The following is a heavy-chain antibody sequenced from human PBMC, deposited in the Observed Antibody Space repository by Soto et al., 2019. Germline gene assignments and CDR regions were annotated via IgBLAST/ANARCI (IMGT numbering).Heavy chain of an antibody. V-gene: IGHV3-21*01. CDR2: ISPSGSYM. D-gene: IGHD3-3*01. J-gene: IGHJ4*02. CDR1: GFIFNTYS. CDR3: ARFGLVTFDC. Sequence: GSLRLSCSASGFIFNTYSMDWVRQAPGKGLEWVASISPSGSYMYYGDSLKGRFTVSRDNAKNSLYLQMDSLRADDTAIYYCARFGLVTFDCWGQGTLVTVSS.